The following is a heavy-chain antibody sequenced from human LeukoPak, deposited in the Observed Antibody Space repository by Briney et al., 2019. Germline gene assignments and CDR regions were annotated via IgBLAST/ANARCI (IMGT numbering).Heavy chain of an antibody. D-gene: IGHD2-8*02. CDR1: GGSFSGYY. J-gene: IGHJ5*02. CDR2: INHRGST. Sequence: SETLSLTCAVYGGSFSGYYWSWIRQPPGKGLEWIGEINHRGSTNYNPSLKSRVTISVDTSKNQFSLKLSSVTAADTAVYYCARQATGGGLGWFDPWGQGTLVTVSS. CDR3: ARQATGGGLGWFDP. V-gene: IGHV4-34*01.